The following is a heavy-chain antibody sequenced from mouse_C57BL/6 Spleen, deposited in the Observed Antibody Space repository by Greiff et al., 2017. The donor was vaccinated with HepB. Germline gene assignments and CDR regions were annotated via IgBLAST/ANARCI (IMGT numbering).Heavy chain of an antibody. CDR3: TTDYGSSGFAY. CDR2: IDPENGDT. Sequence: VQLQQFGAELVRPGASVKLSCTASGFNIKDDYMHWVKQRPEQGLEWIGWIDPENGDTEYASKFQGKATITADTSSNTAYLQLSSLTSEDTAVYYCTTDYGSSGFAYWGQGTLVTVSA. V-gene: IGHV14-4*01. D-gene: IGHD1-1*01. CDR1: GFNIKDDY. J-gene: IGHJ3*01.